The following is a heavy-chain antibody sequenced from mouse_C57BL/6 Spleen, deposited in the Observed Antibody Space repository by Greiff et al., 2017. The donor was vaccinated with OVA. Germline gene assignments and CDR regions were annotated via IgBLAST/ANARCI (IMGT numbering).Heavy chain of an antibody. CDR2: INDDGSST. V-gene: IGHV5-16*01. Sequence: EVMLVESEGGLVQPGSSMKLSCTASGFTFSDYYMAWVRQVPEKGLEWVANINDDGSSTYYLDSLKSRFIISRDNAKNILYLQMSSLKYEDTATYYCARVWDDGYYPYFDVWGTGTTVTVSS. D-gene: IGHD2-3*01. CDR1: GFTFSDYY. J-gene: IGHJ1*03. CDR3: ARVWDDGYYPYFDV.